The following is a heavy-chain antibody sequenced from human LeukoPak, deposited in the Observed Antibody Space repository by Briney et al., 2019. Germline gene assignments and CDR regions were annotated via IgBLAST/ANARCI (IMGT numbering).Heavy chain of an antibody. CDR2: ISAYNGNT. D-gene: IGHD6-19*01. CDR1: GYTFTSYG. CDR3: ARVGIAVAGTGGDYYGMDV. V-gene: IGHV1-18*01. J-gene: IGHJ6*02. Sequence: ASVKVSCKASGYTFTSYGISWVRQAPGQGLEWMGWISAYNGNTNYAQKLQGRVTMTTDTSTSTAYMELRSLRSDDTAAYYCARVGIAVAGTGGDYYGMDVWGQGTTVTVSS.